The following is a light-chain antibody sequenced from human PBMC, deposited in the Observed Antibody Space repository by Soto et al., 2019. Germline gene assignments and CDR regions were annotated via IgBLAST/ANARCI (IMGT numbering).Light chain of an antibody. CDR3: CSYAGSYTFGV. CDR2: DVS. V-gene: IGLV2-11*01. Sequence: QSALTQPRSVSGSPRQSVTISCTGTSSDVDGYNYVSWYQQHPGKAPKLMIYDVSKRPSGVPDRFSGSKSGNTASLTISGLQAEDEADYYCCSYAGSYTFGVFGTGTKVTVL. J-gene: IGLJ1*01. CDR1: SSDVDGYNY.